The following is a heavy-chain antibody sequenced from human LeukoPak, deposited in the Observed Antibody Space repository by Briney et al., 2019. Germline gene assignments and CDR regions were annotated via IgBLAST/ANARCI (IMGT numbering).Heavy chain of an antibody. CDR2: IKQDGSEK. CDR3: ARDQGWFDP. V-gene: IGHV3-7*01. J-gene: IGHJ5*02. Sequence: GGSLRLSCAASGFTCSSYWMSRVRQAPGKGLEWVANIKQDGSEKYYVDSVKGRFTISRDNAKNSLYLQMNSLRAEDTAVYYCARDQGWFDPWGQGTLVTVSS. CDR1: GFTCSSYW.